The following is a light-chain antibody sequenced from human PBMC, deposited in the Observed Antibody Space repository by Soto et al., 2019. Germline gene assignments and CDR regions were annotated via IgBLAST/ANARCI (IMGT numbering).Light chain of an antibody. V-gene: IGKV3-15*01. CDR3: QQRSNWPPIT. CDR2: GAS. Sequence: EIVMTQSPATLSVSPGERVTLSWRASQNINNNLAWYQQQPGQAPRLLIYGASTRATGTPTRFSGSGSGTDFTLTISSLEPEDFAVYYCQQRSNWPPITFGQGTRLEIK. CDR1: QNINNN. J-gene: IGKJ5*01.